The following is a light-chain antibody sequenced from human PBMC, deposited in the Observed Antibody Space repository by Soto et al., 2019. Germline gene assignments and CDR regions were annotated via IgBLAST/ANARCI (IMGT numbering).Light chain of an antibody. V-gene: IGKV3-11*01. CDR1: QSVSSY. J-gene: IGKJ2*01. CDR2: DAS. CDR3: QQRSNWPPYT. Sequence: EIVLTQSPATLSLSPGERATLSCRASQSVSSYLAWYQQTPGQAPRLLIYDASNRATGIPARFSGSGSGTDFTLIISSLEPEDFAVYYCQQRSNWPPYTFGQGTKLEI.